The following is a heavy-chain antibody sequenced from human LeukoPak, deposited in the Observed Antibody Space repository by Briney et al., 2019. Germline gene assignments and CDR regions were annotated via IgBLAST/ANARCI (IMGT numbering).Heavy chain of an antibody. Sequence: GSLRLSCAGSGFTFSSYWMSWVRQAPGKGLEWVANIKQDGNEKYYVESVKGRFTISRDNAKNSLYLQMNSLRAEDTDVYYCARAFDTSWDYYYMDVWGKGTTVTVSS. CDR2: IKQDGNEK. CDR1: GFTFSSYW. V-gene: IGHV3-7*01. J-gene: IGHJ6*03. CDR3: ARAFDTSWDYYYMDV. D-gene: IGHD2-2*01.